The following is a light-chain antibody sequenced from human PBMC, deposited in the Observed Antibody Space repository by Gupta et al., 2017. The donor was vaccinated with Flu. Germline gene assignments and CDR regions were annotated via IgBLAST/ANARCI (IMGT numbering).Light chain of an antibody. CDR3: QQTWFLPLT. V-gene: IGKV1-39*01. Sequence: LSWYQQKSGQAPRLLVYGVSTLYSGVPSRFSGAGSGTEFTLTIDSVQPDDSATYYCQQTWFLPLTFGPGT. CDR2: GVS. J-gene: IGKJ3*01.